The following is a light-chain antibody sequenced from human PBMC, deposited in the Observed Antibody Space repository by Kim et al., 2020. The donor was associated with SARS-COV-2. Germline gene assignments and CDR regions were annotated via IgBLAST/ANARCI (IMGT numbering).Light chain of an antibody. Sequence: EILMTQTPLSLSVTPGQPASISCKSSQSLLHSDGKTYLYWYLQKPGQSPQILIYEVSNRFPGVPDRFSGSGSGTDFTLEISRVEAEDVGVYYCMQSIEVPLTFGGGTKVDIK. CDR2: EVS. V-gene: IGKV2D-29*02. CDR3: MQSIEVPLT. J-gene: IGKJ4*01. CDR1: QSLLHSDGKTY.